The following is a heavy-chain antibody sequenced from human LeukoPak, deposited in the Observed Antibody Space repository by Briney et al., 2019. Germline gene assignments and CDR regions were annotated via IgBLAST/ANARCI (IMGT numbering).Heavy chain of an antibody. CDR3: ARDPGIDGYNQDY. Sequence: ASVKVSCKTSGYTFNTYGISWERQAPGQGLEWIGWISAYNGNTNYAQKIQGRVTLTTDTSTSTAYMELRSLRSDDTAVYYCARDPGIDGYNQDYWGQGTLVTVSS. CDR1: GYTFNTYG. D-gene: IGHD5-24*01. J-gene: IGHJ4*02. V-gene: IGHV1-18*01. CDR2: ISAYNGNT.